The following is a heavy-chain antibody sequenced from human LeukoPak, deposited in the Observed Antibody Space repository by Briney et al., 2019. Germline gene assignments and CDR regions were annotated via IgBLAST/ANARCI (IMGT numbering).Heavy chain of an antibody. CDR2: IYYSGST. Sequence: SQTLSLTCTVSGGSISSGDYYWTWIRQPPGKGLEWIGYIYYSGSTYYNPSLESRATLSVDTSKNQFSLKVSSVTAADTAVYYCARVGATREWFDPWGQGTLVTVSS. CDR1: GGSISSGDYY. CDR3: ARVGATREWFDP. V-gene: IGHV4-30-4*01. D-gene: IGHD1-26*01. J-gene: IGHJ5*02.